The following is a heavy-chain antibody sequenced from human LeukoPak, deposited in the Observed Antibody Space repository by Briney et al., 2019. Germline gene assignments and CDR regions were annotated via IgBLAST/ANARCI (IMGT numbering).Heavy chain of an antibody. CDR3: ARLGSYFDY. V-gene: IGHV4-59*08. J-gene: IGHJ4*02. CDR2: IYYSGSV. CDR1: AGSLTSYY. Sequence: SETLSLTCTVSAGSLTSYYWSWIGQPPGKGLQWIGYIYYSGSVNYNPSLKSRVTISVDTSKTQFSLNLSSVTAADTAVYYCARLGSYFDYWGQGTQVTVSS.